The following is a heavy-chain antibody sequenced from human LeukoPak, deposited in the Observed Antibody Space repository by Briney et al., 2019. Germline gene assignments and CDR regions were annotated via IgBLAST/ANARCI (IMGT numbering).Heavy chain of an antibody. D-gene: IGHD4-17*01. V-gene: IGHV6-1*01. J-gene: IGHJ3*02. Sequence: SQTLSLTCAISGDSFSSNSAVWTWIRQSPSRGLEWLGRTYYRSKWYNGYAVSVKSRITINPDTPKNQFSLQLDSVTPEDTAVYYCASAASYYGDTAFDTWGQGTMVTVSS. CDR2: TYYRSKWYN. CDR1: GDSFSSNSAV. CDR3: ASAASYYGDTAFDT.